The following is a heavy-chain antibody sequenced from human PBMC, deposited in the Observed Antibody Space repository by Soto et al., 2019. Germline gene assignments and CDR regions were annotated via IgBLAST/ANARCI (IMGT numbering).Heavy chain of an antibody. CDR3: ARQGVVRGFDP. Sequence: QAQLVESGGGVVQPGTSLRLSCKPSGFRFSGFSMHWVRQAPGKGLEWLSVIWADGSGYDYADSVRGRFTVSRDNSENTLFLQMDSLRSEDTAVYYCARQGVVRGFDPWGQGTLVTVS. J-gene: IGHJ5*02. CDR2: IWADGSGY. V-gene: IGHV3-33*01. D-gene: IGHD3-10*01. CDR1: GFRFSGFS.